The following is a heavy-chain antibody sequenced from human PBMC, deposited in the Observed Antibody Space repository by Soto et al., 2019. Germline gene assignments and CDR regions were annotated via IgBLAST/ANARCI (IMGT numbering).Heavy chain of an antibody. CDR1: GFTFNNAW. CDR2: IRSKADGGTT. D-gene: IGHD4-4*01. Sequence: EVQLVESGGGLVKPGGSLRLSCAASGFTFNNAWMNWVRQAPGKGLEWVGLIRSKADGGTTDYAASVKDRFTISRDDSKNTLHLQMNSLKIEDTAVYYCTTEPDYSNYFDYWGQGTLVTVSS. CDR3: TTEPDYSNYFDY. J-gene: IGHJ4*02. V-gene: IGHV3-15*07.